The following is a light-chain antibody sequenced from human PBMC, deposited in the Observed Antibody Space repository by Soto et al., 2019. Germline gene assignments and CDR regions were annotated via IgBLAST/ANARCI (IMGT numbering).Light chain of an antibody. CDR2: GAF. J-gene: IGKJ5*01. Sequence: EIVMTQSQATLAVSPGERATLSCRASQSAGTNLAWYQQKPGQAPRLLIHGAFTRATGIPARFSGSGSGTEFTLTISSLQSEDFAVFYCQQYNQWPITFGQGTRLEIK. V-gene: IGKV3-15*01. CDR1: QSAGTN. CDR3: QQYNQWPIT.